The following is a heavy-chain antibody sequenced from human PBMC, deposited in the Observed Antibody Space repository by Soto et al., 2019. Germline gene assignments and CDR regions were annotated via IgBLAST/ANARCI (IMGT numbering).Heavy chain of an antibody. CDR1: GGTFSSYD. CDR3: ATPTSRITRVRGVYYYYCMDV. J-gene: IGHJ6*02. D-gene: IGHD3-10*01. V-gene: IGHV1-69*01. CDR2: IIPILGTA. Sequence: QVQLVQSGAEVKKPGSSVKVSCQASGGTFSSYDISWVRQAPGQGLEWMGGIIPILGTANYAQKCQGRVTMTADESTSTDYMELSSLRSEDTAVYYCATPTSRITRVRGVYYYYCMDVWGQGTTVTVSS.